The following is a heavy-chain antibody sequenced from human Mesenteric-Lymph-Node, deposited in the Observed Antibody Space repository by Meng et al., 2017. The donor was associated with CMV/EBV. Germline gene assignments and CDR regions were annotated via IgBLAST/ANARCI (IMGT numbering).Heavy chain of an antibody. V-gene: IGHV4-59*12. CDR3: ARPGPQPPPNDRFFDL. J-gene: IGHJ2*01. D-gene: IGHD1-1*01. CDR2: ISYSGSA. CDR1: GGSISSYH. Sequence: SETLSLTCTVSGGSISSYHWSWIRQPPGQGLEWIGRISYSGSANYSPSLKSRVTISVDTSKNQLSLQLRSATAADTAVYYCARPGPQPPPNDRFFDLWGLGTLVTVSS.